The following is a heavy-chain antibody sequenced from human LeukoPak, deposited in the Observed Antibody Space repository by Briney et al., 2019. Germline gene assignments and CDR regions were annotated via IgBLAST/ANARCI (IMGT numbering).Heavy chain of an antibody. CDR2: TNWNGGST. Sequence: GGSLRLSXVASGFTFDDYGMGWGGEVPGKGLEGGSGTNWNGGSTSYADSVKGRFTISRDNANNSLYLQMTSLRAEDTALYYCARGTEVYYDSSSYYSYWGQGTLVTVSS. J-gene: IGHJ4*02. CDR1: GFTFDDYG. V-gene: IGHV3-20*04. D-gene: IGHD3-22*01. CDR3: ARGTEVYYDSSSYYSY.